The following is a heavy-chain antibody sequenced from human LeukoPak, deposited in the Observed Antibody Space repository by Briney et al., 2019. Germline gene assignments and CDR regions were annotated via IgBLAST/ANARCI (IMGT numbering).Heavy chain of an antibody. D-gene: IGHD3-22*01. CDR2: ISYDGSNK. V-gene: IGHV3-30*18. CDR1: GFTFSSYG. J-gene: IGHJ4*02. Sequence: PGRSLRLSCAASGFTFSSYGMHWVRQAPGKGLEWVAVISYDGSNKYYADSVKGRFTISRDNSKNTLYLQMNSLRAEDTAVYYCAKIPYDSSALWGQGTLVTVSS. CDR3: AKIPYDSSAL.